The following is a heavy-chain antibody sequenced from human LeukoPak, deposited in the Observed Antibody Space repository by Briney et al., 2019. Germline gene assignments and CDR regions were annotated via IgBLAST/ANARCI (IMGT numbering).Heavy chain of an antibody. V-gene: IGHV3-74*01. J-gene: IGHJ4*02. Sequence: EGSLRLSCAASGFTFSSYWMHWVRQAPGKGLVWVSRINSDGSSTSYADSVKGRFTISRDNAKNTLYLQMNSLRAEDTAVYYCAKSGYDFWSGYPDYWGQGTLVTVSS. D-gene: IGHD3-3*01. CDR2: INSDGSST. CDR1: GFTFSSYW. CDR3: AKSGYDFWSGYPDY.